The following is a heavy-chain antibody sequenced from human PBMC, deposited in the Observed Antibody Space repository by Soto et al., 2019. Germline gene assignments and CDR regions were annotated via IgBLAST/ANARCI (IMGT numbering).Heavy chain of an antibody. D-gene: IGHD3-22*01. Sequence: GASVKVSCKASGYTFTRSGISWVRQAPGQGPEWMGWISSYNGDTNYAQTFQGRVTMTTDTSTSTVYMELRSLRSDDTAVYYCAREGRGSSGYLGDSDIWGQGTMVTVSS. V-gene: IGHV1-18*01. CDR1: GYTFTRSG. CDR2: ISSYNGDT. J-gene: IGHJ3*02. CDR3: AREGRGSSGYLGDSDI.